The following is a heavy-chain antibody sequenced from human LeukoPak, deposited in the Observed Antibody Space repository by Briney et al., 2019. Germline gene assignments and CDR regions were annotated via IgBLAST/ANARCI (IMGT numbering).Heavy chain of an antibody. D-gene: IGHD2-2*01. CDR2: IRSKAYGGTT. CDR1: GFTFSDHY. CDR3: TREVVVYFDAFDI. V-gene: IGHV3-49*04. Sequence: GGSLRLSCAVSGFTFSDHYMDWVRQAPGKGLEWVGFIRSKAYGGTTEYAASVKGRFTISRDDSKSIAYLQMNSLKTEDTAVYYCTREVVVYFDAFDIWGQGTMVTVSS. J-gene: IGHJ3*02.